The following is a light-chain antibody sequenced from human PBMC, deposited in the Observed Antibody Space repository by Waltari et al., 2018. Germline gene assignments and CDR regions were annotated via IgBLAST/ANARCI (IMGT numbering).Light chain of an antibody. CDR3: NSRDSSGNHYV. Sequence: SSELTQDPAVSVALGQTVRITCQGDSLRSYYASWYQQKPGQAPVLVIYGKNNRPSGSPGRLSGSSSGNTASLTITGAQAEDEADYYCNSRDSSGNHYVFGTGTKVPVL. CDR1: SLRSYY. V-gene: IGLV3-19*01. J-gene: IGLJ1*01. CDR2: GKN.